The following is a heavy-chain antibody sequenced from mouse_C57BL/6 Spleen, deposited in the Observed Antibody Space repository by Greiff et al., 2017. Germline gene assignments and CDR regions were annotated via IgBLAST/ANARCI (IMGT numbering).Heavy chain of an antibody. J-gene: IGHJ4*01. Sequence: QVQLQQPGAELVKPGASVKLSCKASGYTFTSYWMHWVKQRPGQGLEWIGMIHTNSGSTNYNEKFKSKATMTVDKSSSTAYMQLSSLTSEDDAGEYCGRRDYSNDVGAMDDWGQGTSVTVSS. CDR2: IHTNSGST. D-gene: IGHD2-12*01. V-gene: IGHV1-64*01. CDR1: GYTFTSYW. CDR3: GRRDYSNDVGAMDD.